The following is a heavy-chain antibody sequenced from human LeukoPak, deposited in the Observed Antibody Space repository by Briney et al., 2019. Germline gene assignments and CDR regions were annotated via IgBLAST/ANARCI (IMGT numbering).Heavy chain of an antibody. D-gene: IGHD1-26*01. V-gene: IGHV1-2*06. CDR2: INPNSGGT. CDR1: GYTFTGYY. CDR3: AGRGPPAYSGSYYVDY. Sequence: ASVKVSCKASGYTFTGYYMHWVRQAPGQGLEWMGRINPNSGGTNYAQKFQGRVTMTRDTSISTAYMELSRLRSDDTAVYYCAGRGPPAYSGSYYVDYWGQGTLVTVSS. J-gene: IGHJ4*02.